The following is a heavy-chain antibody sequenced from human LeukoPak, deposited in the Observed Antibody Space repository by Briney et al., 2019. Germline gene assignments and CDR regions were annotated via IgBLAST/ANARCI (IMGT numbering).Heavy chain of an antibody. CDR1: GGSISSYY. V-gene: IGHV4-59*12. Sequence: SETLSLTCTVSGGSISSYYWSWIRQPPGEALQWIGYIFFTGNTNYNPSLRSRVTISIDTSKNQFSLKLSSVTAADTAVYYCARDRIERYFDWLYHWGQGTLVTVSS. J-gene: IGHJ5*02. CDR2: IFFTGNT. CDR3: ARDRIERYFDWLYH. D-gene: IGHD3-9*01.